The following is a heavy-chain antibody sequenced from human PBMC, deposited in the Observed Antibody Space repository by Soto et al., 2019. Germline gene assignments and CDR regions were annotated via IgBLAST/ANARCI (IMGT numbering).Heavy chain of an antibody. CDR2: ISGTGYNT. CDR1: GFTFTGYS. CDR3: ARSLGDHWDEYYFDY. Sequence: VQVLESGGDLVQPGGSLRLSCAASGFTFTGYSMSWVRQAPGKGLEWVSGISGTGYNTYYADTVQGRFTISRDNSKNTLYLQMDSLRAEDTALYYCARSLGDHWDEYYFDYWGQGTLVTSPQ. D-gene: IGHD1-1*01. J-gene: IGHJ4*02. V-gene: IGHV3-23*01.